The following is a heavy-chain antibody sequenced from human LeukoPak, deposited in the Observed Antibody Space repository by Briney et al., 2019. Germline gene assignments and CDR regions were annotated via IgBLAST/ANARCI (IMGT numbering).Heavy chain of an antibody. CDR2: ISSSSSYI. J-gene: IGHJ4*02. CDR1: GFTFSSYS. D-gene: IGHD6-19*01. CDR3: ARAASIAVAGTLDY. Sequence: GVLRLSCAASGFTFSSYSMNWVRKAPGKGLEWVSSISSSSSYIYYADSVKGRFTISRDNAKNSLYLQMNSLRAEDTAVYYCARAASIAVAGTLDYWGQGTLVTVSS. V-gene: IGHV3-21*01.